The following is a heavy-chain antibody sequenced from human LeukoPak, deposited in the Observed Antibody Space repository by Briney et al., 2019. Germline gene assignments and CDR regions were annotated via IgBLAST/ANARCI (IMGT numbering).Heavy chain of an antibody. J-gene: IGHJ4*02. CDR2: IDHSGST. Sequence: PSETLSLTCAVYGGSFSGYYWSWIRQPPGKGLEWIGEIDHSGSTNYNPSLKSRVTISVDTSKNQFSLKLSSVTAADTAVYYCARGADYGLDYWGQGTLVTVSS. V-gene: IGHV4-34*01. D-gene: IGHD4-17*01. CDR1: GGSFSGYY. CDR3: ARGADYGLDY.